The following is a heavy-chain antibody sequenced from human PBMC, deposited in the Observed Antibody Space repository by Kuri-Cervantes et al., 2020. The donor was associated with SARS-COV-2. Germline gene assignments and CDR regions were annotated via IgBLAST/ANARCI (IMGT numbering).Heavy chain of an antibody. D-gene: IGHD6-19*01. J-gene: IGHJ4*02. V-gene: IGHV3-30*02. Sequence: GESLKISCAASGFTFSSYGMRWVRQAPGKGLEWVAFIRYDGSNKYYADSVKGRFTISRDNSKNTLYLQMNSLRAEDTAVYYCANDRAAVAVELAPFDYWGQGTLVTVSS. CDR1: GFTFSSYG. CDR3: ANDRAAVAVELAPFDY. CDR2: IRYDGSNK.